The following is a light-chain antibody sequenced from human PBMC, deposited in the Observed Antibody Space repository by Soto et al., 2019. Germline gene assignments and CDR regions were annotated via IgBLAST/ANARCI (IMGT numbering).Light chain of an antibody. CDR3: QVYDGNIDHNYHKYV. CDR1: NIGSRS. J-gene: IGLJ1*01. V-gene: IGLV3-21*02. CDR2: DDA. Sequence: SFELTQPPSVSVASGQTARITCGGNNIGSRSVHWYQQKPGQAPVLVVYDDADRPSGIPERFSGSNSGNTATLTISRVEAGDEADYYCQVYDGNIDHNYHKYVFGTRTKVTVL.